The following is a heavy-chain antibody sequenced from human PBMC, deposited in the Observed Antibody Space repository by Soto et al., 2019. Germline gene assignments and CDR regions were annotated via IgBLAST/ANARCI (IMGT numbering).Heavy chain of an antibody. J-gene: IGHJ4*02. CDR1: GYTLSSYW. Sequence: GEPLKISCMGSGYTLSSYWIGWVRQMPGKGLEWMGIMYPGDYDTRYSPSFQGQVTISVDKSISTAYLQWSSLKASDTAMYYCARTESGTINPYHFDYCGQGTLVTVSS. CDR3: ARTESGTINPYHFDY. CDR2: MYPGDYDT. V-gene: IGHV5-51*01. D-gene: IGHD1-7*01.